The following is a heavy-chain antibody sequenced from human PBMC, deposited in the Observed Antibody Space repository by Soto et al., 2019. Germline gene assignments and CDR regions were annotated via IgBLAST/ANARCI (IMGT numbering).Heavy chain of an antibody. J-gene: IGHJ4*02. CDR2: LSPDGGST. Sequence: EVQLVESGGGLVQPGGSLRLSCAASGFTFSSYAMHWVRQAPGKGLEYVSALSPDGGSTYYANSVKGRFTISRDNSKSTLYLQMGSLRGEDLAGYYCAIGQTWAHFDYWGQGTLVTVSS. D-gene: IGHD1-26*01. V-gene: IGHV3-64*01. CDR3: AIGQTWAHFDY. CDR1: GFTFSSYA.